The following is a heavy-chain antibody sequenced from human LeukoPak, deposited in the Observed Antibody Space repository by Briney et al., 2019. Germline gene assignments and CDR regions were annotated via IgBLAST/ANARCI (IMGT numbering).Heavy chain of an antibody. CDR3: ARRSSTSCYTCAWFDP. CDR2: IYHSGST. J-gene: IGHJ5*02. D-gene: IGHD2-2*02. V-gene: IGHV4-38-2*01. CDR1: GYSISSGYY. Sequence: PSKTLSLTCAVSGYSISSGYYRGWIRQPPGKGLECIGSIYHSGSTYYNPSLKSRVTISVDTSKNQFTLKLSSVTAAGTAVYYCARRSSTSCYTCAWFDPWGQGTLVTVSS.